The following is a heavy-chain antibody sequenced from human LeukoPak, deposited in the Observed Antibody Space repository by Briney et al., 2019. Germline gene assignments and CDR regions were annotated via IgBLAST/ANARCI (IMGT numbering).Heavy chain of an antibody. CDR3: AKDRRGYIAAAAQGWFDP. CDR1: GFTFSSYA. CDR2: ISGSGGST. Sequence: PGGSLRLSCAASGFTFSSYAMSWVRQAPGKGLEWVSAISGSGGSTYYADSVKGRFTISRDNSKNTLYLQMKSLRAEDTAVYYCAKDRRGYIAAAAQGWFDPWGQGTLVTVSS. D-gene: IGHD6-13*01. J-gene: IGHJ5*02. V-gene: IGHV3-23*01.